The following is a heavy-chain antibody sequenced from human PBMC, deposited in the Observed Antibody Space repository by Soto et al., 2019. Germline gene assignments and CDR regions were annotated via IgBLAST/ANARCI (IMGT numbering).Heavy chain of an antibody. J-gene: IGHJ3*02. V-gene: IGHV3-33*03. CDR1: GFTFSSYG. CDR2: IWYDGSNK. Sequence: GGSLRLSCAASGFTFSSYGMHWVRQAPGKGLEWVAVIWYDGSNKYYADSVKGRFTISRDNAKNSLYLQMNSLRAEDTAVYYCAREVRALYDAFDIWGQGTMVSVSS. CDR3: AREVRALYDAFDI. D-gene: IGHD3-10*01.